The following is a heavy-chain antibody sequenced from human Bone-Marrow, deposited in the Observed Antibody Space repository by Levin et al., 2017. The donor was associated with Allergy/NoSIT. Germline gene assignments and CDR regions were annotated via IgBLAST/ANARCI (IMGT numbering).Heavy chain of an antibody. Sequence: TGESLKISCAASGFIFTSYVVTWVRQAPGKGLEWVSSISGSGDSTYYADSVRGRFTISRDNSKNTLYLQMNSLRAEDTAVYYCAKERGATSSAAGHWGQGTLVTVSS. J-gene: IGHJ4*02. CDR1: GFIFTSYV. V-gene: IGHV3-23*01. D-gene: IGHD2-2*01. CDR2: ISGSGDST. CDR3: AKERGATSSAAGH.